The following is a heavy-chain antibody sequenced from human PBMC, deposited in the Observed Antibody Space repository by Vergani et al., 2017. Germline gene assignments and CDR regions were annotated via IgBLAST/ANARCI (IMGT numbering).Heavy chain of an antibody. J-gene: IGHJ4*02. Sequence: QVQLQESGPGLVKPSGTLSLTCAVSGGSISSSNWWSWVRQPPGKGLEWIGEIYHSGSTNYNPSLKSRVTLSVDKSKNQFSLKLSSVTAADTAVYYCARWGVYYYDSSGYYYGLNYWGQGTLVTVSS. CDR3: ARWGVYYYDSSGYYYGLNY. CDR2: IYHSGST. CDR1: GGSISSSNW. D-gene: IGHD3-22*01. V-gene: IGHV4-4*02.